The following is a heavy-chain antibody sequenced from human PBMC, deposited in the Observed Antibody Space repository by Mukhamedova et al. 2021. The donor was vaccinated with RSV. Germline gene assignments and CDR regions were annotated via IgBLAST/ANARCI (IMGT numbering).Heavy chain of an antibody. CDR3: ARDTREDYYYGMDV. CDR2: IYTSGST. D-gene: IGHD1-26*01. Sequence: IGRIYTSGSTNYNPSLKSRVTISVDTSKNQFSLKLSSVTAADTAVYYCARDTREDYYYGMDVWGQGTTVTVPS. J-gene: IGHJ6*02. V-gene: IGHV4-61*02.